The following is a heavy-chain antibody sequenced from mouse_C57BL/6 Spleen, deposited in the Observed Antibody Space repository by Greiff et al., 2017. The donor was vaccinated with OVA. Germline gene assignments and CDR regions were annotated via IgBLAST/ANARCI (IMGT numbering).Heavy chain of an antibody. CDR2: ISDGGSYT. Sequence: DVHLVESGGGLVKPGGSLKLSCAASGFTFSSYAMSWVRQTPEKRLEWVATISDGGSYTYYPDNVKCRFTISRDNAKNNLYLQMSHLKSEDTAMYYCARVGLPDYYAMDYWGQGTSVTVSS. J-gene: IGHJ4*01. CDR3: ARVGLPDYYAMDY. D-gene: IGHD2-10*01. V-gene: IGHV5-4*01. CDR1: GFTFSSYA.